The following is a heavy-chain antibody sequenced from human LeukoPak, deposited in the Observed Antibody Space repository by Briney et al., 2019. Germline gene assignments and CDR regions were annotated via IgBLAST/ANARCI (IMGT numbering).Heavy chain of an antibody. CDR3: ATCWSTCIDY. CDR2: INPNSGGT. D-gene: IGHD3-3*01. CDR1: GYTFTGYH. Sequence: ASVKVSCKASGYTFTGYHMHWVRQAPGQGLEWMGWINPNSGGTNYAQKFRGRVTMTRDTSISTAYMELSRLRSDDTAVYYYATCWSTCIDYWGQGTLVTVSS. V-gene: IGHV1-2*02. J-gene: IGHJ4*02.